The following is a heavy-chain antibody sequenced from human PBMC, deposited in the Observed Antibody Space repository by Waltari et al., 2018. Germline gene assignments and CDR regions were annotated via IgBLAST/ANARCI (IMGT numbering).Heavy chain of an antibody. Sequence: QVQLVQSGAEVKKPGSSVKVSCKASGGTFSSYAISWVRQAPGQGLEWMGGIIPIFGTANYAQKFQGRVTITADESTSTAYMELSSLRSEDTAVYYCARTVPTSNSVGYCSGGSCYSDYYGMDVWGQGTTVTVSS. CDR3: ARTVPTSNSVGYCSGGSCYSDYYGMDV. CDR2: IIPIFGTA. V-gene: IGHV1-69*13. D-gene: IGHD2-15*01. CDR1: GGTFSSYA. J-gene: IGHJ6*02.